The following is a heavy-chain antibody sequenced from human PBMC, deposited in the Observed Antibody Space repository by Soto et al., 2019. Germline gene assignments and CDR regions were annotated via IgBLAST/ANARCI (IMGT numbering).Heavy chain of an antibody. CDR2: INTGNGDT. CDR3: ARDCSSANCYPTPHYYGMDV. V-gene: IGHV1-3*04. D-gene: IGHD2-2*01. CDR1: GYTFINYA. Sequence: GASVKVSCKASGYTFINYAINWVRQAPGQRLEWMGWINTGNGDTKYSQNYQGRVTITRDTSASTAYMELSSLRSEDTAVYYCARDCSSANCYPTPHYYGMDVRGQGTTVTVSS. J-gene: IGHJ6*02.